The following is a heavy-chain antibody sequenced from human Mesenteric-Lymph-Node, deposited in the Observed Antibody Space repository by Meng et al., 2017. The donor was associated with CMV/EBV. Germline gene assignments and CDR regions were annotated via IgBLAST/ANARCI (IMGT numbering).Heavy chain of an antibody. J-gene: IGHJ5*02. CDR3: ARALGIAAAVNNWFDP. D-gene: IGHD6-13*01. CDR2: IIPVFGTT. V-gene: IGHV1-69*05. CDR1: GGSFSRNA. Sequence: SVKVSCKATGGSFSRNAISWVRQAPAQGLEWMGGIIPVFGTTKYAQTFQGRVTITTDESTSTAYMELSSLRSEDTAVYYCARALGIAAAVNNWFDPWGQGTLVTVSS.